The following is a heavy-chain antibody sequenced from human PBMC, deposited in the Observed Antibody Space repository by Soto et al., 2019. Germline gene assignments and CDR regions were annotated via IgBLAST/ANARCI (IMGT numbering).Heavy chain of an antibody. Sequence: QVQLVQSGAEVKKPGASVKVSCKASGYTFTTYGMSWVRQAPGQGLDWMGWISTYNGNTKYAERLQGRVTMTTDTTTTTAYTELRSLRSADTAVYYCTRGPTDYYDNSSNYFLDYWGQGTLVTVSS. CDR3: TRGPTDYYDNSSNYFLDY. V-gene: IGHV1-18*01. CDR1: GYTFTTYG. CDR2: ISTYNGNT. J-gene: IGHJ4*02. D-gene: IGHD3-22*01.